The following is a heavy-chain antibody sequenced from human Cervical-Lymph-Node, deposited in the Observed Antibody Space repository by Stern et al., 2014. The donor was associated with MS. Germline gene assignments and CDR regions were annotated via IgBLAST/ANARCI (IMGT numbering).Heavy chain of an antibody. J-gene: IGHJ4*02. CDR3: ARGYSSGWYAGSDY. D-gene: IGHD6-19*01. CDR1: GFSFSDYY. CDR2: ISGSTSYT. V-gene: IGHV3-11*06. Sequence: VQLVESGGGLVKPGGSLRLSCAASGFSFSDYYMSWIRPAPGKGLEWVTYISGSTSYTKYADSVKGRFTISRDNTKNSLYLQMNSLSAEDTAVYYCARGYSSGWYAGSDYWGQGSLVTVSS.